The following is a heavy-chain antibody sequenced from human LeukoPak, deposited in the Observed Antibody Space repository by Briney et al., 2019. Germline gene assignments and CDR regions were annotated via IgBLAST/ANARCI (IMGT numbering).Heavy chain of an antibody. CDR3: ARGRDGFNHFDY. CDR2: ISYDGSKK. J-gene: IGHJ4*02. CDR1: GFTFSNYG. D-gene: IGHD5-24*01. V-gene: IGHV3-30*03. Sequence: PGGSLRLFCAASGFTFSNYGMHWVRQAPGKGLEWVALISYDGSKKYYGVSVKGRFTISRDNSKNTVHLQMNSLRAEDTAVYYCARGRDGFNHFDYWGQGTLVTVSS.